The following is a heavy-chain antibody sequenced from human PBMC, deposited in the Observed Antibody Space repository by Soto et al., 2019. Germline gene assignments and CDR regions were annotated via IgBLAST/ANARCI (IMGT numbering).Heavy chain of an antibody. J-gene: IGHJ6*03. V-gene: IGHV4-31*03. D-gene: IGHD2-2*01. CDR2: IYYSGST. CDR3: ARGGSGYCSSTSCQVRNYYYYYMDV. Sequence: SETLSLTCTVSGGSISSGGYYWSWIRQHPGKGLEWIGYIYYSGSTYYNPSLKSRVTISVDTSKNQFSLKLSSVTAADTAVYYCARGGSGYCSSTSCQVRNYYYYYMDVWGKGTTVTVS. CDR1: GGSISSGGYY.